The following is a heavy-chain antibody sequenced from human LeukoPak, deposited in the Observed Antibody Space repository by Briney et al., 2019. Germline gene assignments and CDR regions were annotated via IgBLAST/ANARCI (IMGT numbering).Heavy chain of an antibody. CDR1: GFTFSNAW. CDR3: TTLDIGGFSYYYGLDV. Sequence: GGSLRLPCTGSGFTFSNAWVSWVRQAPGKGLEWVGRIKYKADGGTTDYAAPVKGRFTISRDDSKNTVYLQMNSLNTEDTGVYYCTTLDIGGFSYYYGLDVWGQGTTVTVSS. CDR2: IKYKADGGTT. J-gene: IGHJ6*02. V-gene: IGHV3-15*01. D-gene: IGHD2-15*01.